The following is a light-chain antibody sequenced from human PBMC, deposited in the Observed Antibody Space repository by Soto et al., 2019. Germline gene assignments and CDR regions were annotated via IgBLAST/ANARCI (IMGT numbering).Light chain of an antibody. Sequence: TVLTQSPGPLPLAPGEEAPVSSRASQSVNSNLSAWFQQKPGQAPTLLIHDASRRATGIPDRFSGSGSGTDFTLSISRLEPEDFAVYYCHQYVSSPLTFGQGTKLEIK. CDR2: DAS. V-gene: IGKV3-20*01. J-gene: IGKJ2*01. CDR1: QSVNSNL. CDR3: HQYVSSPLT.